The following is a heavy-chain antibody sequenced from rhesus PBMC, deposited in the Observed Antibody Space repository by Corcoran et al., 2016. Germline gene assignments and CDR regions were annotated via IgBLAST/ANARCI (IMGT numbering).Heavy chain of an antibody. CDR2: LYWDDDK. CDR1: GFSLSTSGMG. D-gene: IGHD6-31*01. Sequence: QVTLKESGPALVKPTQTLTLTCTFSGFSLSTSGMGVGWIRQPPGKALEWLASLYWDDDKYYSTSLKSRLTISKDTSKNQVVLTMTNMDPVDTATYYCAKWDRGSALHWGQGVLVTVSS. V-gene: IGHV2S1*01. J-gene: IGHJ4*01. CDR3: AKWDRGSALH.